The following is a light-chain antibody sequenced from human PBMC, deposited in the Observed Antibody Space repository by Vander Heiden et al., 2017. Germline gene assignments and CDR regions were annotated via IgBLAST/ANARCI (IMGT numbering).Light chain of an antibody. CDR2: WAS. J-gene: IGKJ2*01. CDR3: QQDDNAHRFT. Sequence: DIVMTQSPDSLAVSLGERATINCKSSQSLLFSSNNKNYIAWYQHKPGQPPKLLIYWASNRGSGVPDRFSGSGSGTDFTLTISSLQAEDVAVYYCQQDDNAHRFTFGQGTKLEIK. CDR1: QSLLFSSNNKNY. V-gene: IGKV4-1*01.